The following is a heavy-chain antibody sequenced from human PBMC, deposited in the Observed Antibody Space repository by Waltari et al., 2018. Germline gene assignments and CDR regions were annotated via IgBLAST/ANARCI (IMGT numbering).Heavy chain of an antibody. D-gene: IGHD3-3*01. CDR3: ARGVGYYDFGSGYYLKNGMDV. Sequence: QVQLQESGPGLVKPSLTLSLPYPVSGGSISSGGYYWSWIRQHPGKGREWIGYIDYRGSTYYNPSLKSLVTISVDTSKNQFSLKLSSGTAADTAVYYCARGVGYYDFGSGYYLKNGMDVWGQGTTVTVSS. CDR2: IDYRGST. J-gene: IGHJ6*02. V-gene: IGHV4-31*01. CDR1: GGSISSGGYY.